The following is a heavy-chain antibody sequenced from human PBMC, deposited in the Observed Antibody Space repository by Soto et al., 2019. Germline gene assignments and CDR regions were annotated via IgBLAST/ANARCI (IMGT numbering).Heavy chain of an antibody. Sequence: GGSLRLSCVASGFTFSDFGMHLVRQRPGKGLEWLAVISEDAETDFHADSVKGRFTVSRDNFKETLYLQMNGLTTDDSAVYFCAKAPFRRPYYFYGIDVWGEGTTVTVSS. CDR1: GFTFSDFG. V-gene: IGHV3-30*18. CDR3: AKAPFRRPYYFYGIDV. CDR2: ISEDAETD. D-gene: IGHD3-10*01. J-gene: IGHJ6*04.